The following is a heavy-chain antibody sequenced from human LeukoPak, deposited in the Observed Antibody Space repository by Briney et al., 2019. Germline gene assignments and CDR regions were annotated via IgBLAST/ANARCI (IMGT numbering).Heavy chain of an antibody. CDR2: INHSGST. J-gene: IGHJ4*02. CDR1: GGSISSSSYY. D-gene: IGHD3-10*01. V-gene: IGHV4-39*07. Sequence: PSETLSLTCTVSGGSISSSSYYWGWIRQPPGKGLEWIGEINHSGSTNYNPSLKSRVTISVDTSKNQFSLKLSSVTAADTAVYYCAKGVEGSGSFWGQGTLVTVSS. CDR3: AKGVEGSGSF.